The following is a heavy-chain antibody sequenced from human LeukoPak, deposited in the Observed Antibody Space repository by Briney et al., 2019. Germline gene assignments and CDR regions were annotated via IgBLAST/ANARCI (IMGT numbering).Heavy chain of an antibody. CDR1: GFTFSSYA. J-gene: IGHJ4*02. D-gene: IGHD3-10*01. V-gene: IGHV3-23*01. Sequence: GGSLRLSCAASGFTFSSYAMSWVRQAPGKGLEWLSYISGSGGSTYYADSVKGRFTISRDNSKNTLYLQMSSLRAEDTALYYCAKRVGSYYFDSWGQGTLVTVSS. CDR3: AKRVGSYYFDS. CDR2: ISGSGGST.